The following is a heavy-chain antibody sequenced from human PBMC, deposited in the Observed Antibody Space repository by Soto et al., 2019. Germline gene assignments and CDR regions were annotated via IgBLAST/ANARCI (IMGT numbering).Heavy chain of an antibody. J-gene: IGHJ5*02. Sequence: ASETLSLTCTVSGGSISSSSYYWGWIRQPPGKGLEWIGSIYYSGSTYYNPSLKSRVTISVDTSKNQFSLRLTSVTAADTAVYYCARDRGGITVSSKPLGEWFDPWGQGTLVTVSS. CDR3: ARDRGGITVSSKPLGEWFDP. V-gene: IGHV4-39*07. CDR1: GGSISSSSYY. CDR2: IYYSGST. D-gene: IGHD3-10*01.